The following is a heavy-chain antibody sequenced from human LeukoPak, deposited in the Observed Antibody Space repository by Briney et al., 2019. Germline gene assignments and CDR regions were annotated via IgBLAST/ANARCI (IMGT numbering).Heavy chain of an antibody. CDR1: GGSISSSSYY. CDR3: ARAYGSGPERWFDP. CDR2: IYYSGST. D-gene: IGHD3-10*01. V-gene: IGHV4-39*01. Sequence: SETLSLTCTVSGGSISSSSYYWGWIRQPPGKGLESIGSIYYSGSTYYNPSLKRRVTISVDTSKNQFSLKLSSVTAADTAVYYCARAYGSGPERWFDPWGQGTLVTVSS. J-gene: IGHJ5*02.